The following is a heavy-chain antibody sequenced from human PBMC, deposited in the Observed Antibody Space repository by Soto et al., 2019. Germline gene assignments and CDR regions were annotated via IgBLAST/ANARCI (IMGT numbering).Heavy chain of an antibody. Sequence: EVQLVESGGGLIQPGGSLRLSCAVSGFTVSNNYMSWVRQAPGKGLEGVSVIYSGGYTAYGDSVKGRFTISRDNSKNTPHPQSNGREAADGPEYCCGTTGGGGGYWGQGTLVTVSS. CDR3: GTTGGGGGY. V-gene: IGHV3-53*01. D-gene: IGHD7-27*01. CDR2: IYSGGYT. J-gene: IGHJ4*02. CDR1: GFTVSNNY.